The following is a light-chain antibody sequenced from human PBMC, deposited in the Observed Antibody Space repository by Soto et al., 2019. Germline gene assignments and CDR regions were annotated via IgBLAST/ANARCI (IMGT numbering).Light chain of an antibody. Sequence: DIQLTQSPSFLSASVGDRVTITCRASQGISTYLAWYQQKPGRAPNLLIYGASTLQSGVPSKFSGSGSGTEFTLTISSLQPEDFATYYCQQLQSYPLTFGGGTRVEIK. CDR3: QQLQSYPLT. V-gene: IGKV1-9*01. CDR2: GAS. CDR1: QGISTY. J-gene: IGKJ4*01.